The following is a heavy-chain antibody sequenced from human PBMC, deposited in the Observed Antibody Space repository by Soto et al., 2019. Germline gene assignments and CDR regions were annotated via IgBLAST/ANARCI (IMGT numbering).Heavy chain of an antibody. D-gene: IGHD4-17*01. CDR1: EFTFANAW. CDR3: TSLYYGH. J-gene: IGHJ4*02. Sequence: GGSLRLSCAASEFTFANAWISWVRQAPGKGLEWVGRIKSKADGGTTDYAAPVKGSFTISRDESQNTLYLQMNSLKTEDTAVYYCTSLYYGHWGQGTLVTVSS. CDR2: IKSKADGGTT. V-gene: IGHV3-15*01.